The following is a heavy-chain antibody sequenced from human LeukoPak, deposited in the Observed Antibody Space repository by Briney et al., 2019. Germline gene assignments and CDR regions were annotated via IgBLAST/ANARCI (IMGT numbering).Heavy chain of an antibody. CDR2: IKQDGSEK. J-gene: IGHJ5*02. V-gene: IGHV3-7*01. D-gene: IGHD7-27*01. Sequence: GGSLRLSCAASGFTFSSYWMSWVRQAPGKGLEWVANIKQDGSEKYYVDSVKGRFTISRDNAKNSLYLQMNSLRAGDTAVYYCAREVMGTLGTNWFDPWGQGTLVTVSS. CDR1: GFTFSSYW. CDR3: AREVMGTLGTNWFDP.